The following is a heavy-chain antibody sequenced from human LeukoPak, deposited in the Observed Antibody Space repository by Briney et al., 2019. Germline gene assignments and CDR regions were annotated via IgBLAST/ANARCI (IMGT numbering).Heavy chain of an antibody. CDR3: ARDYGSGSYAVFDP. CDR2: INTGNGNT. CDR1: GYTFTNYA. D-gene: IGHD3-10*01. J-gene: IGHJ5*02. Sequence: ASVKVSCKASGYTFTNYAMHWVRQAPGQRLEWMGWINTGNGNTKYSQEFQGRVTMTRDTSTSTVYMELSSLRSEDTAVYYCARDYGSGSYAVFDPWGQGTLVTVSS. V-gene: IGHV1-3*03.